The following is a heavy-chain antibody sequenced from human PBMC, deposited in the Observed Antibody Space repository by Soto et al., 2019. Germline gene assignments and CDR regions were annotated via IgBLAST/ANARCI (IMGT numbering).Heavy chain of an antibody. J-gene: IGHJ6*02. D-gene: IGHD2-2*01. CDR1: GGTFSSYA. CDR3: ASGGYCISTSCPPDYYGMDV. CDR2: IIPILGTA. Sequence: QVQLVQSGAEVKKPGSSVKVSCKASGGTFSSYAISWVRQAPGQGLEWMGGIIPILGTANYAQKFQGRVTITADESTSTAYMELSSLRSEDTAVYYCASGGYCISTSCPPDYYGMDVWGQGTTVTVSS. V-gene: IGHV1-69*12.